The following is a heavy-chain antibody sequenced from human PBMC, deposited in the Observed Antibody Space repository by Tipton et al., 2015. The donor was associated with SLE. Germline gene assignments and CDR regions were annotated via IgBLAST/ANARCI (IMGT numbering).Heavy chain of an antibody. CDR1: GFTFSRYE. Sequence: GSLRLSCAGSGFTFSRYEINWVHQAPGKGLEWVSHISHSGRSIYYADSVKGRFTLSRDNSRNTLYLQMNSLRPDDTAVYYCATSTVTTNPDYYYGMDVWGQGTTVTVSS. CDR3: ATSTVTTNPDYYYGMDV. J-gene: IGHJ6*02. D-gene: IGHD4-17*01. V-gene: IGHV3-48*03. CDR2: ISHSGRSI.